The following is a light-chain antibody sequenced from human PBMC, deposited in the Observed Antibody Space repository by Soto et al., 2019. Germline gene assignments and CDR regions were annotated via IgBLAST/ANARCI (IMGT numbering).Light chain of an antibody. CDR2: DAS. CDR1: QSVSSSTY. Sequence: EIVLTQSPGTLSLSPGERATLSCRASQSVSSSTYLAWYQQKPGQAPRLLIYDASSRATGIPDRFSGSGSGTDFTLTISRLEPEDFAVYYCQQLTTFGQGTKVDIK. CDR3: QQLTT. V-gene: IGKV3-20*01. J-gene: IGKJ1*01.